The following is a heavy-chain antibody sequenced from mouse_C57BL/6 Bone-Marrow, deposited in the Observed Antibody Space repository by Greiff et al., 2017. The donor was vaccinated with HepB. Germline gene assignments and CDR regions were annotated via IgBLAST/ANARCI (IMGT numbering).Heavy chain of an antibody. D-gene: IGHD1-1*01. CDR2: IDPEDGET. CDR3: ARGYGSSPFAY. V-gene: IGHV14-2*01. Sequence: EVQRVESGAELVKPGASVKLSCTASGFNIKDYYMHWVKQRTEQGLEWIGRIDPEDGETKYAPKFQGKATITADTSSNTAYLQLSSLTSEDTAFYYCARGYGSSPFAYWGQGTLVTVSA. J-gene: IGHJ3*01. CDR1: GFNIKDYY.